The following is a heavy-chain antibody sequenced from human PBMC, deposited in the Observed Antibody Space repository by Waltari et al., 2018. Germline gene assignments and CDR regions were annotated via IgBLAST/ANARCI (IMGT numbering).Heavy chain of an antibody. CDR2: INSDGSST. CDR3: ARRGGSSSWSNYYYYMDV. V-gene: IGHV3-74*01. CDR1: GFTFSSYW. Sequence: EVQLVESGGGLVQPGGSLRLSCAASGFTFSSYWMHWVRQAPGKGLVWVSRINSDGSSTSYADSVKGRFTISRDNAKNTLYLQMNSLRAEDTAVYYCARRGGSSSWSNYYYYMDVWGKGTTVTVSS. J-gene: IGHJ6*03. D-gene: IGHD6-13*01.